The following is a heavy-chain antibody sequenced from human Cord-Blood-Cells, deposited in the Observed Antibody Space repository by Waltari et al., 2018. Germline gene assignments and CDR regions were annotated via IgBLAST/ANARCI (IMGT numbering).Heavy chain of an antibody. CDR1: GFTVSSND. D-gene: IGHD1-1*01. CDR2: IYSGGST. V-gene: IGHV3-53*02. Sequence: EVQLVETGGGLIQPGGSLRLSCAASGFTVSSNDRSWVRQAPGKGLEWVSVIYSGGSTYYADSVKGRFTISRDNSKNTLYLQMNSLRAEDTAVYYCAREGERGAFDIWGQGTMVTVSS. J-gene: IGHJ3*02. CDR3: AREGERGAFDI.